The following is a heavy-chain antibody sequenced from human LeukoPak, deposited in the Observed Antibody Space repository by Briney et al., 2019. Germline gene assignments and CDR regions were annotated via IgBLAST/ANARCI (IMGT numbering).Heavy chain of an antibody. V-gene: IGHV1-69*13. D-gene: IGHD6-13*01. CDR2: IIPIFGTA. CDR3: ARGEQQLAYFDY. CDR1: GGTFSSYA. J-gene: IGHJ4*02. Sequence: GASVKVSCKASGGTFSSYAISWVRQAPGQGLEWMGGIIPIFGTANYAQKFQGRVTITADESTSTAYMELSSLRSEDTAVHYCARGEQQLAYFDYWGQGTLVTVSP.